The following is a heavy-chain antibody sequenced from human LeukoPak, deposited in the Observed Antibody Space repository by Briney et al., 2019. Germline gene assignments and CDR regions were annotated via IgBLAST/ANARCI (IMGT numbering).Heavy chain of an antibody. J-gene: IGHJ4*02. V-gene: IGHV3-48*01. CDR2: ISSSGRSI. CDR3: ARERDISGYTPDF. CDR1: GFTFSDYS. Sequence: GGSLRLSCAVSGFTFSDYSMNWVRQAPGKGLEWISYISSSGRSIYYADSVKGRFTTSRDNAKKSLWLQMNNLRAEDTAVYYCARERDISGYTPDFWGQGTLVTVSS. D-gene: IGHD3-22*01.